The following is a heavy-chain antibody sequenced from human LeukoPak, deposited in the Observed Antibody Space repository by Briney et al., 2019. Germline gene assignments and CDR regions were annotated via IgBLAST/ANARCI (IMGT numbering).Heavy chain of an antibody. CDR3: ARGLRYSDY. CDR2: IYYSGST. D-gene: IGHD3-9*01. CDR1: GGSISSYY. Sequence: KPSETLSLTCTVSGGSISSYYWSWIRQPPGKGLEWIGYIYYSGSTNYNPSLKSRVTISVDTSKNQFSLKLSSVTPADTAVYYCARGLRYSDYWGQGTLVTVSS. J-gene: IGHJ4*02. V-gene: IGHV4-59*01.